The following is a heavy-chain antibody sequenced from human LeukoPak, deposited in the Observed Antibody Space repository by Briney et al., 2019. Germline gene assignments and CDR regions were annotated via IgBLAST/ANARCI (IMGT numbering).Heavy chain of an antibody. Sequence: SVKVSCKTSGGTFSSYALSWVRQAPGQGLEWMGGIIPPFVKANYADEFLGRITITADESTNTAYMELSSLRSEDTAVYYCARFSGNYSGVAFDIWGQGTMVTVSS. CDR1: GGTFSSYA. J-gene: IGHJ3*02. CDR3: ARFSGNYSGVAFDI. V-gene: IGHV1-69*13. D-gene: IGHD1-26*01. CDR2: IIPPFVKA.